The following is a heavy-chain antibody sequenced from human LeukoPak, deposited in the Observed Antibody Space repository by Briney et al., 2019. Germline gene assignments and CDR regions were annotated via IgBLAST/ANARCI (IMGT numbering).Heavy chain of an antibody. Sequence: GASVKVSCKVSGCTLTELSMHWVRQAPGKGLEWMGGFDPEDGETIYAQKFQGRVTMTEDTSTDTAYMELSSLRSEDTAVYYCATSAGFRGVATITNSDYWGQGTLVTVSS. V-gene: IGHV1-24*01. CDR2: FDPEDGET. CDR3: ATSAGFRGVATITNSDY. CDR1: GCTLTELS. J-gene: IGHJ4*02. D-gene: IGHD5-12*01.